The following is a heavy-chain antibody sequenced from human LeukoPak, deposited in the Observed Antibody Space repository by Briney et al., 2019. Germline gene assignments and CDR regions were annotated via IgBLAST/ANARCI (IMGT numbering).Heavy chain of an antibody. CDR1: GGPFSTYT. Sequence: KVSCHASGGPFSTYTISWVRQAPGQGLEWMGRIIPILGIANYAQKFQGRVTITAEKSTSTAYMELSSLRSEDTAVYYCARTRGSSGYYFPYYFDYWGQGTLVTASS. J-gene: IGHJ4*02. CDR3: ARTRGSSGYYFPYYFDY. V-gene: IGHV1-69*02. CDR2: IIPILGIA. D-gene: IGHD3-22*01.